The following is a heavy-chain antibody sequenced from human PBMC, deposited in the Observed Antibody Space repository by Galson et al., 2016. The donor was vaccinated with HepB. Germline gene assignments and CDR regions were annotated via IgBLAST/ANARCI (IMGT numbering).Heavy chain of an antibody. V-gene: IGHV3-11*01. Sequence: SLRLSCAASGFTFSDYYMSWIRQAPGKGLEWVSYISNSDDTIYYADSVKGRFTISRDNAKNSLYLQIHSLRAEDTAMYYCARVLYYFYGLDVWGQGTTVTVSS. CDR2: ISNSDDTI. J-gene: IGHJ6*02. CDR1: GFTFSDYY. CDR3: ARVLYYFYGLDV.